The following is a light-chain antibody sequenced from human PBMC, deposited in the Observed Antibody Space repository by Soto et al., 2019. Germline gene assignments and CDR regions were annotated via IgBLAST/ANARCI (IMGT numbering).Light chain of an antibody. CDR2: GTS. J-gene: IGKJ1*01. CDR1: QTISSNN. V-gene: IGKV3-20*01. CDR3: QQYGSWT. Sequence: EIVLTQSPGTLSVSPGERATLSCRASQTISSNNLAWYQQKPGQAPSLLIYGTSSRATGIPDRFCGSGSGTDFTLTISRLEPEDSAIYYCQQYGSWTFGQGTKVEI.